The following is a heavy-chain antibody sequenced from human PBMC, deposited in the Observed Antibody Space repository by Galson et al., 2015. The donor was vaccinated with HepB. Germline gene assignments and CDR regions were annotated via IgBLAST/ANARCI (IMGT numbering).Heavy chain of an antibody. Sequence: SLRLSCAASGFTVSSNYMSWVRQAPGKGLEWVSVIYSGGSTYYADSVKGRFTISRDNSKNTLYLQMNSLRAEDTAVYYCARDRGNRDGYNRYYYYGMDVWGQGTTVTVSS. CDR1: GFTVSSNY. J-gene: IGHJ6*02. V-gene: IGHV3-66*01. CDR3: ARDRGNRDGYNRYYYYGMDV. D-gene: IGHD5-24*01. CDR2: IYSGGST.